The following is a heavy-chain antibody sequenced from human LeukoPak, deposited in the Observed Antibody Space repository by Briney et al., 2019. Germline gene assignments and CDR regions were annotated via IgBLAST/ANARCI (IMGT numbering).Heavy chain of an antibody. Sequence: SETLSLTCAVYGGSFSGYYWSWIRQPPGKGLEWIGYIYYSGSTNYNPSLKSRVTISVDTSKNQFSLKLSSVTAADTAVYYCARGVRYCSSTSCYWYWFDPWGQGTLVTVSS. CDR1: GGSFSGYY. V-gene: IGHV4-59*01. J-gene: IGHJ5*02. D-gene: IGHD2-2*01. CDR2: IYYSGST. CDR3: ARGVRYCSSTSCYWYWFDP.